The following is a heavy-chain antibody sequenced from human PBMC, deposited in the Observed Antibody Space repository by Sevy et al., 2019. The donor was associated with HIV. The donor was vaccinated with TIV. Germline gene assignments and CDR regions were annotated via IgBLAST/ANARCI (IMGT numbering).Heavy chain of an antibody. CDR1: GFTFSTYA. Sequence: GGSLRLSCAASGFTFSTYAMTWVRQAPGKGLEWVSVISLSGGDTYYTDSVKGRFTISRDNSKNTLYLQMNSLRAEDTAVYYCAKDRFSGTYYTGDFDYWGQGTLVTVSS. V-gene: IGHV3-23*01. D-gene: IGHD3-10*01. CDR3: AKDRFSGTYYTGDFDY. J-gene: IGHJ4*02. CDR2: ISLSGGDT.